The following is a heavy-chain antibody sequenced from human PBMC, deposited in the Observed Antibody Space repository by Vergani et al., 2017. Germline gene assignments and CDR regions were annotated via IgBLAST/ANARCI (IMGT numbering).Heavy chain of an antibody. Sequence: EVQLVESGGGLVQPGGSLRLSCAASGFTFGDYAMSWFRQAPGKGLEWVGFIRSKAYGGTTEYAASVKGRFTISRDDSQSIAYLQMNSLKTEDTAVYYCTRXSLSGYSSSWYPGYYYYGMDVWGQGTTVTVSS. J-gene: IGHJ6*02. D-gene: IGHD6-13*01. CDR1: GFTFGDYA. CDR3: TRXSLSGYSSSWYPGYYYYGMDV. V-gene: IGHV3-49*03. CDR2: IRSKAYGGTT.